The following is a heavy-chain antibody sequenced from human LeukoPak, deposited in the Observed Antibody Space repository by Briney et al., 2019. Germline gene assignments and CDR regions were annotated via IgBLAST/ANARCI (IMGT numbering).Heavy chain of an antibody. Sequence: KLGGSLRLSCAASGFTFSSYSMNWVRQAPGKGLEWVSSISSSSSYIYYADPVKGRFTISGDNAKNSLYLQMNNLRAEDTAVYSCVRQVGEGLVEAFDIWGQGRMVTVSS. CDR1: GFTFSSYS. CDR2: ISSSSSYI. D-gene: IGHD2-8*02. V-gene: IGHV3-21*01. J-gene: IGHJ3*02. CDR3: VRQVGEGLVEAFDI.